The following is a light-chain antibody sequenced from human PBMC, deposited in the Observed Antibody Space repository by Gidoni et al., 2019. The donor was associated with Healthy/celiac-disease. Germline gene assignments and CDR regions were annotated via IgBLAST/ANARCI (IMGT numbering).Light chain of an antibody. J-gene: IGKJ3*01. CDR2: AAS. V-gene: IGKV1-NL1*01. CDR1: QGISNS. CDR3: QQYYSTPWKFT. Sequence: DIQMTQSPSSLSASVGDRVTITCRASQGISNSLAWYQQKPGKAPKLLLYAASRLESGVPSRFSGSGAWTDYTLTISSLQPEDFATYYCQQYYSTPWKFTFGPGTKVDIK.